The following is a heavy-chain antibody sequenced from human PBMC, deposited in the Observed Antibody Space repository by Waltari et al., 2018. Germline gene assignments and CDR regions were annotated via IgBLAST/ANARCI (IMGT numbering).Heavy chain of an antibody. Sequence: QVQLVQSGAEVTKPGAYVTVSCKASGYTFTSYDINWLRQATEHGLDRMGWMNPNSGNTGYAQKFQGRVTITRNTSISTAYMELSSLRSEDTAVYYCAREGGSWFDPWGQGTLVTVSS. CDR3: AREGGSWFDP. V-gene: IGHV1-8*03. CDR1: GYTFTSYD. CDR2: MNPNSGNT. D-gene: IGHD3-16*01. J-gene: IGHJ5*02.